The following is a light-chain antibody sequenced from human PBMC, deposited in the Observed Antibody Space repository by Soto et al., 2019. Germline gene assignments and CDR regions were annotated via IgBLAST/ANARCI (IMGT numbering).Light chain of an antibody. J-gene: IGLJ3*02. Sequence: NFMLTQPHSVSESPGKTVTISCTRTSGSIASNYVQWFQQRPGSSPTTVMFEDNQRPSGVPDRFSGSIDSSSNSASLTISGLRTEDEADYYCQSYDSNNQVFGGGTKRTVL. CDR1: SGSIASNY. CDR2: EDN. V-gene: IGLV6-57*01. CDR3: QSYDSNNQV.